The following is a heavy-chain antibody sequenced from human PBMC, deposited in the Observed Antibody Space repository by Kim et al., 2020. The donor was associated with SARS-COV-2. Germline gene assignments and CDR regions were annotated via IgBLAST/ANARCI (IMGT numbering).Heavy chain of an antibody. Sequence: TYYEDSVKGRFTISRDTTKNTVFLQMSSLRADDTAIYYCAKTSSTFKFPTWGQGTLVIVSS. V-gene: IGHV3-23*01. CDR3: AKTSSTFKFPT. CDR2: T. J-gene: IGHJ4*02. D-gene: IGHD6-6*01.